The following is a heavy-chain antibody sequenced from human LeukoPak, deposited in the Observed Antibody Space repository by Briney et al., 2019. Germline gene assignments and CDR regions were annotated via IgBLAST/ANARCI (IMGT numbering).Heavy chain of an antibody. CDR2: INWNGGST. CDR3: ARDGSSWYGGY. Sequence: GGSLRLSCAASGFTFDDYGMSWVRQAPGKGLEWVSGINWNGGSTGYADSVRGRFAISRDNAKNSLYLQMNSLRAEDTALYYCARDGSSWYGGYWGQGTLVTVSS. D-gene: IGHD6-13*01. CDR1: GFTFDDYG. V-gene: IGHV3-20*04. J-gene: IGHJ4*02.